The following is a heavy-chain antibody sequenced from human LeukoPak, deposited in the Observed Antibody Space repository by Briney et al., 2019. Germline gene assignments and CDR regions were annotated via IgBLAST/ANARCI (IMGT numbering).Heavy chain of an antibody. Sequence: GGSLRLSCAASGFTFSSFAMSWVRQAPGKGLEWVAVIWYDGSNKYYADSVKGRFTISRDNSKNTLYLQMNSLRAEDTAVYYCASPKTSVRLYPFDYWGQETLVTVSS. D-gene: IGHD5/OR15-5a*01. CDR2: IWYDGSNK. CDR3: ASPKTSVRLYPFDY. V-gene: IGHV3-33*08. CDR1: GFTFSSFA. J-gene: IGHJ4*02.